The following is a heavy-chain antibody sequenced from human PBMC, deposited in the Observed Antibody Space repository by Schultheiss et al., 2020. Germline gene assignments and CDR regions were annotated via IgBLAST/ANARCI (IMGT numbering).Heavy chain of an antibody. CDR2: ISWNSGSI. J-gene: IGHJ4*02. V-gene: IGHV3-9*01. CDR1: GFTFSSYA. D-gene: IGHD3-10*01. Sequence: GGSLRLSCAASGFTFSSYAMHWVRQAPGKGLEWVSGISWNSGSIGYADSVKGRFTISRDNAKNSLYLQMNSLRAEDTALYYCAKDIGRILWFGRGFRLAGNYFDYWGQGTLVTVSS. CDR3: AKDIGRILWFGRGFRLAGNYFDY.